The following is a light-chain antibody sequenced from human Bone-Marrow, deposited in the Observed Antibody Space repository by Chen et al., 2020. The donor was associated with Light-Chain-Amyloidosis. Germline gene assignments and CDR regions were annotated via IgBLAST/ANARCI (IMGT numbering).Light chain of an antibody. CDR2: DAS. CDR3: QQYRSTPLA. Sequence: EIAWTQSPGTLSLSQGERATLSCRGSQRVSSNFLAWYQQKPGQAPALLIYDASSSATRIPDSFSRSGCGTGFTRTISRLVPDDFAVYYCQQYRSTPLAFGAGTKVGIK. CDR1: QRVSSNF. V-gene: IGKV3-20*01. J-gene: IGKJ4*01.